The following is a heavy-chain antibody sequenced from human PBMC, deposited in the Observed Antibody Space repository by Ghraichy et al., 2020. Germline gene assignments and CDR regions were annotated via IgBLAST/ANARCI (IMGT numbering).Heavy chain of an antibody. V-gene: IGHV4-59*08. D-gene: IGHD5-12*01. Sequence: ETLYLTCTVSGGSISSYYWSWIRQPPGKGLEWIGYIYYSGSTNYNPSLESRVTISVDTSKNQVSLKLSSVTAADTAVYYCARLSGYNTGRKEFDYWGQGTLVTVSS. CDR1: GGSISSYY. CDR3: ARLSGYNTGRKEFDY. J-gene: IGHJ4*02. CDR2: IYYSGST.